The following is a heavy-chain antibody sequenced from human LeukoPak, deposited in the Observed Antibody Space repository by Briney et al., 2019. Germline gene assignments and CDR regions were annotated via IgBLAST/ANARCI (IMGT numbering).Heavy chain of an antibody. CDR1: GGSFSGYY. Sequence: SETLSLTCAVSGGSFSGYYWSWIRQSPGKGLEWIAEINDSGITNCNPSLKSRASLSVETSKNQFSMRLSSVTAADTAVYYCARRLVDSGASQVSDYWGQGTLVTVSS. CDR2: INDSGIT. J-gene: IGHJ4*02. CDR3: ARRLVDSGASQVSDY. D-gene: IGHD2-15*01. V-gene: IGHV4-34*01.